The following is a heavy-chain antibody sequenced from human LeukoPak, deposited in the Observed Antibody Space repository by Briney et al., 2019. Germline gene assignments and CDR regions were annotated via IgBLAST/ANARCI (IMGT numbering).Heavy chain of an antibody. J-gene: IGHJ4*02. CDR1: GFTFSSYA. V-gene: IGHV3-23*01. CDR3: AKSPSVVAATFFDY. CDR2: ISGSGGST. Sequence: GGPLRLSCAASGFTFSSYAMSWVRQAPGKGLEWVSAISGSGGSTYYADSVKGRFTISRDNSKNTLYLRMNSLRAEDTAVYYCAKSPSVVAATFFDYWGQGTLVTVSS. D-gene: IGHD2-15*01.